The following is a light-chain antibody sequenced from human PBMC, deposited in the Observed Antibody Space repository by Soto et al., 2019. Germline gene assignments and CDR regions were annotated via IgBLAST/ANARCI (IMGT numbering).Light chain of an antibody. J-gene: IGKJ2*02. Sequence: EIVLTQSPGTLCLSPGERATLSCRASQSIKNNYLAWYQQRPGQAPRLLIHGASSRATGIPDRFSGSGSGTYFTLTISSREPENFAVYCCQQYGSSVCTFGQGTKLEIK. CDR2: GAS. V-gene: IGKV3-20*01. CDR3: QQYGSSVCT. CDR1: QSIKNNY.